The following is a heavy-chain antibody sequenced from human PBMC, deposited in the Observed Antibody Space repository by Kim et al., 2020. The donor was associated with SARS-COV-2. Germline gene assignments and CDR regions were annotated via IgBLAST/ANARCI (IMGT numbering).Heavy chain of an antibody. D-gene: IGHD6-19*01. J-gene: IGHJ4*02. CDR3: AKEEARYSSGWYYFDY. Sequence: SVKGRFTISRDNSKNSLYLQMNSLRVEDTALYYCAKEEARYSSGWYYFDYWGQGTLVTVSS. V-gene: IGHV3-43D*03.